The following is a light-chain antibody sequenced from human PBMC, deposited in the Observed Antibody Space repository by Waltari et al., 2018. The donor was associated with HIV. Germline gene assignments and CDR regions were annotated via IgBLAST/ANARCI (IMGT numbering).Light chain of an antibody. Sequence: DIVMTQSPDSLAVSLGERATIDCKSSQSVLYSSNNKNYLAWYQQRPGQSPRMIIYWSSTREAGVPDRFSGSWSGTDFNLTIISLQAEDVAVYYCQQYFTTPWTFGQGTKVEIK. V-gene: IGKV4-1*01. CDR3: QQYFTTPWT. CDR1: QSVLYSSNNKNY. CDR2: WSS. J-gene: IGKJ1*01.